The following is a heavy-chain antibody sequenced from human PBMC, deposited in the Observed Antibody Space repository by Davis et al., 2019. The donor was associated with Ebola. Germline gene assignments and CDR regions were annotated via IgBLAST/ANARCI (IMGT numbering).Heavy chain of an antibody. Sequence: GESLKISCAASGFTFSSYGMHWVRQAPGKGLEWVAVISYDGSNKYYADSVKGRFTISRDNSKNSLYLQMNSQRAEDTAVYYCARAFYGSSGAFDIWGQGTMVTVSS. CDR1: GFTFSSYG. J-gene: IGHJ3*02. CDR3: ARAFYGSSGAFDI. CDR2: ISYDGSNK. D-gene: IGHD6-6*01. V-gene: IGHV3-30*03.